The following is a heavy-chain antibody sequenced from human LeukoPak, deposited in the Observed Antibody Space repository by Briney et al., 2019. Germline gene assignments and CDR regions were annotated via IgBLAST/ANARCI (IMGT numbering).Heavy chain of an antibody. Sequence: GSLRLSCAASGFTVSSNYMSWVRQAPGKGLEWVSVIYSGGSTYYADSVKGRFTISRDNSKNTLYLQMNSLRAEDTAVYYCARSIAVAGLAFDYWGQGTLVTVSS. J-gene: IGHJ4*02. CDR1: GFTVSSNY. V-gene: IGHV3-53*01. CDR2: IYSGGST. CDR3: ARSIAVAGLAFDY. D-gene: IGHD6-19*01.